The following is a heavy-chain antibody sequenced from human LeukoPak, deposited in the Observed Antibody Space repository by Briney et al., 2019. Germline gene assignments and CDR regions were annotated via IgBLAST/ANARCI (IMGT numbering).Heavy chain of an antibody. CDR3: AREASIAVAGTLGSSDAFDI. J-gene: IGHJ3*02. V-gene: IGHV1-18*01. D-gene: IGHD6-19*01. Sequence: GASVKVSCKASGYTFTSYGISWVRQAPGQGLEWMGWISAYNGNTNYAQKLQGRVTMTTDTSTSTAYMELRSLRSDDTAVYYCAREASIAVAGTLGSSDAFDIWGQGTVVTVSS. CDR2: ISAYNGNT. CDR1: GYTFTSYG.